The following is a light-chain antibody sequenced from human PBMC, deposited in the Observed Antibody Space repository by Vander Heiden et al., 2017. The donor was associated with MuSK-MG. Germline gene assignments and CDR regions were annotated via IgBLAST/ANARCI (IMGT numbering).Light chain of an antibody. J-gene: IGKJ1*01. V-gene: IGKV3-20*01. CDR3: QHYGSTPWT. CDR1: LRFSSGY. Sequence: EIVLTQSPGTLPLSLGECATLLCRATLRFSSGYLAWYQQKPGQAPRLLVYGASSRATGIPDRFSGSGSGTDFTLTISRLEPEDLAVYYCQHYGSTPWTFGQGTKVEVK. CDR2: GAS.